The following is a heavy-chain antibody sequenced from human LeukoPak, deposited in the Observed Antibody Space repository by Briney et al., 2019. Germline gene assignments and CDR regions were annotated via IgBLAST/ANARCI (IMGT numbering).Heavy chain of an antibody. V-gene: IGHV3-7*01. D-gene: IGHD1-26*01. CDR3: VRDNGGWSGASYHDASDV. CDR2: IDQGGSTK. Sequence: GGSLRLSCAASGFTFNTYWMIWVRQAPGKGLEWVANIDQGGSTKYYVDSLKGRFTISRDNAKNSLYLQMNSLRAEDTAVYYCVRDNGGWSGASYHDASDVWGPRKLVTVSS. J-gene: IGHJ3*01. CDR1: GFTFNTYW.